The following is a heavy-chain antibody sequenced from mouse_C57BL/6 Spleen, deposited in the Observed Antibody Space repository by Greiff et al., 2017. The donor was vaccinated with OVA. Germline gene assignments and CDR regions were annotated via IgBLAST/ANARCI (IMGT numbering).Heavy chain of an antibody. J-gene: IGHJ1*03. Sequence: QVQLKQSGAELVRPGASVKLSCKASGYTFTDYYINWVKQRPGQGLEWIARIYPGSGNTYYNEKFKGKATLTAEKSSSTAYMQLSSLTSEDSAVYFCARAGGSRGYFDVWGTGTTVTVSS. CDR3: ARAGGSRGYFDV. CDR1: GYTFTDYY. V-gene: IGHV1-76*01. CDR2: IYPGSGNT. D-gene: IGHD1-1*01.